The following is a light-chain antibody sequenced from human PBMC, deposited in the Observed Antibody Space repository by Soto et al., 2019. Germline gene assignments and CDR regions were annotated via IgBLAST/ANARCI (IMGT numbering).Light chain of an antibody. Sequence: EIVLTQSPATLSLSPGERATLSCRASQSVSSYLAWYQQKPGQAPRLLIYDASNRATGIPARFSGSGSGTDFTLPTSSLEPEDFAVSYCQPRSNWPPYTFGQGTKLEI. J-gene: IGKJ2*01. CDR3: QPRSNWPPYT. CDR2: DAS. V-gene: IGKV3-11*01. CDR1: QSVSSY.